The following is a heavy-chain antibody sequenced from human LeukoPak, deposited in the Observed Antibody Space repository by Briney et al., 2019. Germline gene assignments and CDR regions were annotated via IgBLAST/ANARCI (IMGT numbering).Heavy chain of an antibody. CDR1: GGSISSSSYY. CDR2: IYYSGST. D-gene: IGHD6-19*01. V-gene: IGHV4-39*06. Sequence: SETLSLTCTVSGGSISSSSYYWGWIRQPPGKGLAWIGSIYYSGSTYYNPSLKSRVTISVDTSKNQFTLKLSSVTAADTAVYYCARGAGQWLVRRGLFDYWGQGTLVTVSS. CDR3: ARGAGQWLVRRGLFDY. J-gene: IGHJ4*02.